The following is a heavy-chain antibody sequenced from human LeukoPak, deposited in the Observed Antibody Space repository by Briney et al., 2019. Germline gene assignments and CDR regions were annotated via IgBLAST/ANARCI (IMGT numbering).Heavy chain of an antibody. V-gene: IGHV1-69*06. D-gene: IGHD2-2*01. Sequence: SVKVSCKASGGTFSSYAISWVRQAPGQGLEWMGGIIPIFGTANYAQKFQGRVTITADKSTSTAYMELSSLRSEDTAVYYCARVGYCSSTSCYAGGFDYWGQGTLATVSS. J-gene: IGHJ4*02. CDR1: GGTFSSYA. CDR2: IIPIFGTA. CDR3: ARVGYCSSTSCYAGGFDY.